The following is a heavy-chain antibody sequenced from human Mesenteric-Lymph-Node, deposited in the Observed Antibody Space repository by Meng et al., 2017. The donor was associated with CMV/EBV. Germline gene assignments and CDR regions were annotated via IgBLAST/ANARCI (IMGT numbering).Heavy chain of an antibody. D-gene: IGHD5-12*01. V-gene: IGHV3-30*03. CDR3: ARDRYSNYSPCLDY. CDR2: ISHEGNNK. Sequence: GESLKISCAASGFTFSDFALHWVRPAPGKGLEWVEVISHEGNNKLNGDSVKGRFTVSRDNSRNTLFLEMNSLRTEDTAVYYCARDRYSNYSPCLDYWGQGTLVTVSS. CDR1: GFTFSDFA. J-gene: IGHJ4*02.